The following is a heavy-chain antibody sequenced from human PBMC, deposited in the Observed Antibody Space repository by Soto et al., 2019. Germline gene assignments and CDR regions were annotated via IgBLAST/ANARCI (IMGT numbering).Heavy chain of an antibody. V-gene: IGHV5-51*01. CDR3: ARPGYYDSSGFFNFDY. D-gene: IGHD3-22*01. J-gene: IGHJ4*02. CDR2: IYPGDSDT. CDR1: GYNFNTYW. Sequence: PGESLKISCKASGYNFNTYWIGWVRQLPGKGLEWMGIIYPGDSDTRYSPSFQGQVTISADKSFTTVYLQWNSLKASDTAIYYCARPGYYDSSGFFNFDYWGQGTLVTVSS.